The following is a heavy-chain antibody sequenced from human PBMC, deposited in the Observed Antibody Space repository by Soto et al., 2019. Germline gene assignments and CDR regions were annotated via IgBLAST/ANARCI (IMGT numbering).Heavy chain of an antibody. J-gene: IGHJ4*02. D-gene: IGHD1-26*01. V-gene: IGHV4-61*01. Sequence: QVQLQESGPGLVKPSPTLSLTCTVSGCSVSSVSYYWSWIRQPPGKGLEWIGCVYYNGRTTYNPSLMSRARISLDTSKNQFSLKLTSVTAADTAVYYCARDPRMGATDYWGQGPLVTVSS. CDR2: VYYNGRT. CDR3: ARDPRMGATDY. CDR1: GCSVSSVSYY.